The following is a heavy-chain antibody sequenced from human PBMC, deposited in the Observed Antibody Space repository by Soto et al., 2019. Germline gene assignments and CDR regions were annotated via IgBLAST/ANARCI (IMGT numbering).Heavy chain of an antibody. V-gene: IGHV4-31*02. CDR1: GGSSRSGGDY. CDR3: ARGFDYGDSTNWFDP. CDR2: IYYSGST. J-gene: IGHJ5*02. Sequence: SETLSLTWTVSGGSSRSGGDYWSWIHQHEGKGLEWIGNIYYSGSTYYNPSLKSRVTISVDTSKNQFSLKLSSVTAADTAVYYCARGFDYGDSTNWFDPWGQGTLVTVSS. D-gene: IGHD4-17*01.